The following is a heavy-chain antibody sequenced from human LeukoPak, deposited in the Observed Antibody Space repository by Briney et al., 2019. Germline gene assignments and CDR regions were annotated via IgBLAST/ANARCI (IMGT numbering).Heavy chain of an antibody. J-gene: IGHJ4*02. V-gene: IGHV3-49*04. CDR2: IRSKAYGGTT. CDR1: GLTFSNYA. Sequence: PGGSLRLSCAASGLTFSNYAMSWVRQAPGKGLEWVGFIRSKAYGGTTEYAASVKGRFTISRDDSKSIAYLQMNSLKTEDTAVYYCTRGGDSSGYFLYWGQGTLVTVSS. CDR3: TRGGDSSGYFLY. D-gene: IGHD3-22*01.